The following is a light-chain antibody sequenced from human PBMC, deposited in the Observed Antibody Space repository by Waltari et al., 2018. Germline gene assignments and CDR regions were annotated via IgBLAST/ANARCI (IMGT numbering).Light chain of an antibody. CDR3: QQSYTTLPT. CDR1: QSISTY. Sequence: DIQMTQSPSSLSASVGDRVTITCRASQSISTYLNWYQHKAGKAPKVLIFAASSLHSGVPSRFSGSGSGTDFSLTISSLQPEDSATYYYQQSYTTLPTFGQGTKVEMK. CDR2: AAS. V-gene: IGKV1-39*01. J-gene: IGKJ1*01.